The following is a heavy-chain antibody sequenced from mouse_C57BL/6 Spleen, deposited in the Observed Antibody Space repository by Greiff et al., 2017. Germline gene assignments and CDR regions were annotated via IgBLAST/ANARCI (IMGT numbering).Heavy chain of an antibody. V-gene: IGHV1-22*01. Sequence: EVQLKESGPELVKPGASVKMSCKASGYTFTDYNMHWVKQSHGKSLEWIGYINPNNGGTSYNQKFKGKATLTVNKSSSTAYMELRSLTSEDSAVYYCARSRLPLYAMDYWGQGTSVTVSS. CDR2: INPNNGGT. D-gene: IGHD2-2*01. CDR3: ARSRLPLYAMDY. CDR1: GYTFTDYN. J-gene: IGHJ4*01.